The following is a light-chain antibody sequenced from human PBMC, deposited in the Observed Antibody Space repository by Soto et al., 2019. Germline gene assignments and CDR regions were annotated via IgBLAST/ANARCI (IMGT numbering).Light chain of an antibody. J-gene: IGKJ1*01. CDR2: GAS. CDR1: QSVSSN. V-gene: IGKV3D-15*01. CDR3: QKYNNWPRT. Sequence: EIVMTQSPATLSVSPGERATLSCRASQSVSSNLAWYQQKPGQAPRLLIYGASIRATGIPARFSGSGSGTEFTLTISSLQSEDFAVYYCQKYNNWPRTFGQGTKVEI.